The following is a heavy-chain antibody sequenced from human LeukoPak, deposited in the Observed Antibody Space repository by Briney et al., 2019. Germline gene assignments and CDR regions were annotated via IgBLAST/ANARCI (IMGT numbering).Heavy chain of an antibody. CDR2: FSSSGSTI. CDR1: GFPFRDYY. D-gene: IGHD3-10*01. V-gene: IGHV3-11*01. CDR3: ATDSDTTMVQGVMLAW. Sequence: GALKPSFAAPGFPFRDYYISWFRRPPGKGLGWVSYFSSSGSTIYYADSGKGRFTISRDNTKKSLYLQMNSPRAEDTTVYYCATDSDTTMVQGVMLAWWGQGTLVTVSS. J-gene: IGHJ4*02.